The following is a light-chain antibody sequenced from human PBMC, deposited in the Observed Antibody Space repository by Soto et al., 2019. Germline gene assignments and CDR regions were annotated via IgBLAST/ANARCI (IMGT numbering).Light chain of an antibody. CDR1: SSDFGGYDF. CDR2: EVT. J-gene: IGLJ1*01. Sequence: QSLRSQPASVSGSPGHTITISCTGTSSDFGGYDFVSWYRQYPGQAPNLLIYEVTHRPSGVPDRFSGSKSGNTASLTISGLQADDEADYYCSSYTITSSPVFGPGTKLTVL. CDR3: SSYTITSSPV. V-gene: IGLV2-14*01.